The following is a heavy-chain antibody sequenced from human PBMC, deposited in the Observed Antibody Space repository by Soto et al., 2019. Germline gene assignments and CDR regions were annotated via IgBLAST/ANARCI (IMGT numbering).Heavy chain of an antibody. CDR1: GFTFSTYA. J-gene: IGHJ4*02. V-gene: IGHV3-23*01. Sequence: EVQLLESGGGLVQPGGSLRLSCAASGFTFSTYAMSWVRQPPGKGLEWVSIVSDGGSDAFYADSVKGRFAISRDNSKNTLYLQMNGLTAEDTAVYYCAKHFVNGEVDYWGQGTPVTVSS. CDR2: VSDGGSDA. CDR3: AKHFVNGEVDY. D-gene: IGHD3-10*01.